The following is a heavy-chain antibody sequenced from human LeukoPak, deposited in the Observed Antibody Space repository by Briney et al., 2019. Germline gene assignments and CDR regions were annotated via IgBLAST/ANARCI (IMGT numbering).Heavy chain of an antibody. CDR1: GGSFSSEA. Sequence: SVKVSCKAFGGSFSSEAISWVRQAPGQGLEWMGGIIPIFGTANYAQNFQGRVTITTDESTSTAYMELSSLRSEDTAVYYCARGVVVVPAARDRWFDPWGQGTLVTVSS. V-gene: IGHV1-69*05. D-gene: IGHD2-2*01. J-gene: IGHJ5*02. CDR3: ARGVVVVPAARDRWFDP. CDR2: IIPIFGTA.